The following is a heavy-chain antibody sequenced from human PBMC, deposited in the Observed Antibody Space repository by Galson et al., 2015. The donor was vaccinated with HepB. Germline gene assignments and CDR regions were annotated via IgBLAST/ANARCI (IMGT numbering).Heavy chain of an antibody. D-gene: IGHD3-22*01. CDR3: ASSYNYTLPDDAFDI. Sequence: SLKLSCAASGFTSSGHYMDWVRQAPGKGLEWVGRTRNKANSYTTANTASVKGRFTIARNDSKNSLYLQMNRLKTEDTAVYYCASSYNYTLPDDAFDIWGQGTMVTVSS. CDR1: GFTSSGHY. V-gene: IGHV3-72*01. CDR2: TRNKANSYTT. J-gene: IGHJ3*02.